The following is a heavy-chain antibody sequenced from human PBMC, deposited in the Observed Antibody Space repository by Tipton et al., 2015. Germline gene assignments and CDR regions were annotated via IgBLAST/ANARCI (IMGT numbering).Heavy chain of an antibody. CDR1: GFTFGTHG. V-gene: IGHV3-74*01. J-gene: IGHJ5*02. CDR3: ARSRSTDFWSGFFP. D-gene: IGHD3-3*01. CDR2: INSDGSDT. Sequence: SLRLSCTASGFTFGTHGMNWVRQAPGKGLVWVSRINSDGSDTTYADSVKGRFTISRDNAESTLYLQMNSLRAEDTAVYYCARSRSTDFWSGFFPWGQGTLVTVSS.